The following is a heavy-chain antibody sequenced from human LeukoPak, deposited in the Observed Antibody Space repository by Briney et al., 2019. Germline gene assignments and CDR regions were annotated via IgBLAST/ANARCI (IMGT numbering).Heavy chain of an antibody. V-gene: IGHV3-30*03. CDR1: GFTFSSYG. J-gene: IGHJ4*02. CDR2: ISYDGSNK. D-gene: IGHD2-21*02. Sequence: GGSLRLSCAASGFTFSSYGMHWVRQAPGKGLEWVAVISYDGSNKYYADSVKGRFTISRDNSKNTLYLQMNSLRAEDTAVYYCASIGGVVVTAISGYWGQGTLVTVSS. CDR3: ASIGGVVVTAISGY.